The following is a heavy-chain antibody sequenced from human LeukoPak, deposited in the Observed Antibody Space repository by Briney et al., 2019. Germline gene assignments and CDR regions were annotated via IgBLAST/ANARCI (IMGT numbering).Heavy chain of an antibody. CDR1: GYTFTGYY. CDR3: ARVDYYDSSGYYTGFDP. D-gene: IGHD3-22*01. V-gene: IGHV1-2*02. CDR2: INPNSGGT. J-gene: IGHJ5*02. Sequence: ASVKVSCKASGYTFTGYYMHWVRQAPGQGLEWMGWINPNSGGTNYAQKFQGRVTMTRDTSISTSYMELSRLRSDDTAVYYCARVDYYDSSGYYTGFDPWGQGTLVTVSS.